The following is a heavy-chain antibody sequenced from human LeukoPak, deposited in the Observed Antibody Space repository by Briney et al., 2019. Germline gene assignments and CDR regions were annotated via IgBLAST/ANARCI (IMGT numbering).Heavy chain of an antibody. J-gene: IGHJ4*02. CDR2: ISSSSIHI. CDR3: AREVADGYYPFLLD. CDR1: GFTFSSYS. V-gene: IGHV3-21*01. D-gene: IGHD3-22*01. Sequence: PGWSLRLSCAASGFTFSSYSVNWVGQAPGKGLEGVSSISSSSIHIYYADSVKGRFTISRDNAKNSLYLQMNSLRAADTAVYYCAREVADGYYPFLLDWGQGTLVTVSS.